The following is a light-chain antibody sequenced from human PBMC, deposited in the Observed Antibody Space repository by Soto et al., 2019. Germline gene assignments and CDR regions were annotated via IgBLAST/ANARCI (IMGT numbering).Light chain of an antibody. V-gene: IGKV3-15*01. CDR2: AAS. CDR1: ESLSGN. J-gene: IGKJ5*01. CDR3: QQYEKWFHT. Sequence: EVVMTQSPATLSVSPGERATISCRASESLSGNLAWYQQKPGQAPRLLIYAASTRATGIPARFSGSGYGTEFTLTISGLQSEDCGVYYCQQYEKWFHTFGQGTRLDIK.